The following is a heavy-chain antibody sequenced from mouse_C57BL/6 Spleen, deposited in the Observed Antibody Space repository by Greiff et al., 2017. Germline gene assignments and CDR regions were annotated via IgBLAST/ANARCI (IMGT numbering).Heavy chain of an antibody. Sequence: EVKLMESGGGLVQPGGSLTLSCAASGFTFSDYYMYWVRQTPEKRLEWVAYLSNGGGSTYYPDTVKGRFTISRDKAKNTLYLQMSRLKSEDTAMYYCARHHYDGSSYDYYAMDYWGQGTSVTVSS. CDR1: GFTFSDYY. CDR3: ARHHYDGSSYDYYAMDY. J-gene: IGHJ4*01. V-gene: IGHV5-12*01. D-gene: IGHD1-1*01. CDR2: LSNGGGST.